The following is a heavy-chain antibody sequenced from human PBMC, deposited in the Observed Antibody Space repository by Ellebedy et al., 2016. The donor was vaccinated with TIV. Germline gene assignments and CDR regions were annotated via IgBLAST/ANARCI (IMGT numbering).Heavy chain of an antibody. CDR3: ARVAMGRGSRFAFDI. Sequence: MPSETLSLTCTVSGGSISSYYWSWIRQPPGKGLEWIGYIYYSGSTNYNPSPKSRVTISVDTSKNQFSLKLSSVTAADTAVYYCARVAMGRGSRFAFDIWGQGTMVTVSS. CDR1: GGSISSYY. CDR2: IYYSGST. J-gene: IGHJ3*02. V-gene: IGHV4-59*01. D-gene: IGHD3-10*01.